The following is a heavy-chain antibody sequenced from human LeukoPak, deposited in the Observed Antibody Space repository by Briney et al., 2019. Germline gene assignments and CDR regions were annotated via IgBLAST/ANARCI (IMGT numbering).Heavy chain of an antibody. J-gene: IGHJ4*02. CDR3: ARGEEGIAAADYYFDY. Sequence: PSETLSLTCTVSGGSISSYYWSWIRQPPGKGLEWIGYIYYSGSTNYNPSLKSRVTISVDTSKNQFSLKLSSVTAADTAVYYCARGEEGIAAADYYFDYWGQGTLVTVSS. V-gene: IGHV4-59*01. D-gene: IGHD6-13*01. CDR2: IYYSGST. CDR1: GGSISSYY.